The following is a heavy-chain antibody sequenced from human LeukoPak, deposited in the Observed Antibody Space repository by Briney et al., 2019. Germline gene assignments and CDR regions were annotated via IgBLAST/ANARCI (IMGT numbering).Heavy chain of an antibody. J-gene: IGHJ3*02. CDR2: IYYSGST. D-gene: IGHD3-22*01. V-gene: IGHV4-59*08. Sequence: SETLSLTCTVSGGSISSYYWSWIRQHPGKGLEWIGYIYYSGSTYYNPSLKSRVTISVDTSKNQFSLKLSSVTAADTAVYYCARRSTVYYYDMSGAFDIWGQGTMVTVSS. CDR1: GGSISSYY. CDR3: ARRSTVYYYDMSGAFDI.